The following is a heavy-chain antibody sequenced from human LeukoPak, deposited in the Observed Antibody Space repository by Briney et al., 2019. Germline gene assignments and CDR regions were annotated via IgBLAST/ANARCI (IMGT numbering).Heavy chain of an antibody. Sequence: GGSLRLSCAASGFTFSSYSMNWVRQAPGKGLEWVSSISSSSSYIYYADSVKGRLTISRDNAKNSLYLQMNSLRAEDTAVYYCARTYGSGPRDDYWGQGTLVTVSS. J-gene: IGHJ4*02. CDR1: GFTFSSYS. CDR2: ISSSSSYI. CDR3: ARTYGSGPRDDY. D-gene: IGHD3-10*01. V-gene: IGHV3-21*01.